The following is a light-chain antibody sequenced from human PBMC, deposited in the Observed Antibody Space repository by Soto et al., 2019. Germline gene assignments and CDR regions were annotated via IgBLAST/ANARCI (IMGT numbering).Light chain of an antibody. CDR3: ATWDDSLNGWV. Sequence: QPVLTQPPSASGTPGQRVTISCSGSSSNIGSNTINWYQQLPGTAPKLLIYNNNQLPSGVPDRFSGSKSGTSASLAISGLQSEDEADYYCATWDDSLNGWVFGGGTKLTVL. J-gene: IGLJ3*02. CDR2: NNN. CDR1: SSNIGSNT. V-gene: IGLV1-44*01.